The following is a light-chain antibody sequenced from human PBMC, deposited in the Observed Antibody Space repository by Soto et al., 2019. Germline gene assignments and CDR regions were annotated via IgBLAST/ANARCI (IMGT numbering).Light chain of an antibody. J-gene: IGKJ3*01. V-gene: IGKV1-27*01. CDR2: GAS. Sequence: DIQMTQSPSSLSASVGGRITISCRASQGISNLLAWYQQKPGKAPKLLIYGASTLQSGVPSRISGSGSGTDFTLTISSLQTEDGATYYCQKYSSAPFTFGPGTNVEI. CDR1: QGISNL. CDR3: QKYSSAPFT.